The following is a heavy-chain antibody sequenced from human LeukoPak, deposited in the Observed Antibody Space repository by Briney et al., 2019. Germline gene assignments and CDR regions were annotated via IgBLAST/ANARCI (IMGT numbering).Heavy chain of an antibody. CDR2: ISGSGDTT. V-gene: IGHV3-23*01. CDR3: AHARPAVLERTDFDY. Sequence: PGGSLRISCAASGFPFSTFDMSWVRQAPGKGLEHVSTISGSGDTTYYADSVRGRFTISRDNSKNTLYLQMSSLRSEDTAVYYCAHARPAVLERTDFDYWGQGTQVTVSS. D-gene: IGHD1-1*01. J-gene: IGHJ4*02. CDR1: GFPFSTFD.